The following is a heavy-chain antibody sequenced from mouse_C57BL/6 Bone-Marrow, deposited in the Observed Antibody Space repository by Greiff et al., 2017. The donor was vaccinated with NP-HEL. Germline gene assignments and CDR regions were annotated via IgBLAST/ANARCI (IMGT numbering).Heavy chain of an antibody. V-gene: IGHV1-52*01. J-gene: IGHJ1*03. D-gene: IGHD2-2*01. CDR3: ARVEVPVYGYADFDV. Sequence: QVQLQQPGAELVRPGSSVKLSCKASGYTFTSYWMHWVKQRPIQGLEWIGNIDPSDSETHYNPKFKDKATLTVDKSSSTAYMQLSSLTSEDSAVYYCARVEVPVYGYADFDVWGTGTTVTVSS. CDR1: GYTFTSYW. CDR2: IDPSDSET.